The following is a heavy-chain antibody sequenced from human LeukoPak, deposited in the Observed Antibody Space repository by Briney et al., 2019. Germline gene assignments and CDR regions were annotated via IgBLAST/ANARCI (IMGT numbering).Heavy chain of an antibody. Sequence: SETLSLTCTVSGGSISSGGYYWSWIRQHPGKGLEWIGYIYYSGSTHYNPSLKSRVTISVDTSKNQFSLKLSSVTAADTAVYYCARARKGAYAFDIWGQGTMVTVSS. D-gene: IGHD3-16*01. CDR2: IYYSGST. CDR3: ARARKGAYAFDI. J-gene: IGHJ3*02. CDR1: GGSISSGGYY. V-gene: IGHV4-31*03.